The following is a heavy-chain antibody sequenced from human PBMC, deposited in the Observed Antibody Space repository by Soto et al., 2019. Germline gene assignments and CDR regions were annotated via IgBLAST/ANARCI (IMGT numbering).Heavy chain of an antibody. CDR1: GYTFTDYY. J-gene: IGHJ4*02. Sequence: QVQMVQTGVEVKKPGASIKVSCKSSGYTFTDYYIHWVRQAPGQGLEWMGIINPNGYTSTLSQKFQGRLTVTSDPSTSTVYMELGSLTSEDTAMYYCARDLHGEFTTMVYWGQGTLVTVSS. D-gene: IGHD5-18*01. CDR3: ARDLHGEFTTMVY. CDR2: INPNGYTS. V-gene: IGHV1-46*01.